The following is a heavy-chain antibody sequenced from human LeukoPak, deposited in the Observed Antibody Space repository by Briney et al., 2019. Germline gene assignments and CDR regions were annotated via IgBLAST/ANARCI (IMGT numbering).Heavy chain of an antibody. J-gene: IGHJ4*02. CDR1: GFTFSSYE. Sequence: GGSLRLSCAASGFTFSSYEMNWVRQAPGKGLEWVSYISSSGSTIYYADSVKGRFTISRDNAKNSLYLQMNSLRAEDTAVYYCAKDIGRRYYDILTGYYDYWGQGTLVTVSS. CDR3: AKDIGRRYYDILTGYYDY. CDR2: ISSSGSTI. D-gene: IGHD3-9*01. V-gene: IGHV3-48*03.